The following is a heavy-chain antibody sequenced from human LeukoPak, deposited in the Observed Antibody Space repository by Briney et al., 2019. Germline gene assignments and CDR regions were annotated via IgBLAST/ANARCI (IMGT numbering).Heavy chain of an antibody. CDR2: ISSSGTYK. Sequence: GGSLRLSCAVSGFTFSSYSMSWFRQAPGKGLEWVSSISSSGTYKYYADSVKGRFTISRDNAKNSLYLQMNSLRAEDTAVYYCAKGKDSVAGATNDYWGQGTLVTVSS. CDR3: AKGKDSVAGATNDY. CDR1: GFTFSSYS. D-gene: IGHD6-19*01. J-gene: IGHJ4*02. V-gene: IGHV3-21*01.